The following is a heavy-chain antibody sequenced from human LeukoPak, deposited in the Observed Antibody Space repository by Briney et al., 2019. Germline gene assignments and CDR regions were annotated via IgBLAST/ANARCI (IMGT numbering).Heavy chain of an antibody. CDR2: MNPNSGNT. CDR1: GYTFTRYD. J-gene: IGHJ5*02. Sequence: ASVKVSCKASGYTFTRYDINWVRQATGQGLEWMGWMNPNSGNTGYAQKFQGRVTITRNTSISTAYMELSSLRSEDTAVYYCARVHSTSNWFDPWGQGTLVTVSS. V-gene: IGHV1-8*03. D-gene: IGHD6-13*01. CDR3: ARVHSTSNWFDP.